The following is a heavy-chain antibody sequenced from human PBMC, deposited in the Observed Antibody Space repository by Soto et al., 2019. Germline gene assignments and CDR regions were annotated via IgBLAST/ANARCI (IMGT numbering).Heavy chain of an antibody. CDR1: GFTFSYFG. J-gene: IGHJ4*02. V-gene: IGHV3-30*03. CDR2: ISNDGSRK. Sequence: GSLRLSCEASGFTFSYFGTHWVRQAPGKGLEWVAAISNDGSRKYYGDSVKGRITISRDNSKNTLYLQMDSLRDEDTAVYYCARVSGYSYGILYYWGQGTLVTVSS. CDR3: ARVSGYSYGILYY. D-gene: IGHD5-18*01.